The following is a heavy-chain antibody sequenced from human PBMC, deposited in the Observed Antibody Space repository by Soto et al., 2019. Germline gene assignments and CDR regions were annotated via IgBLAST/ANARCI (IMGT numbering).Heavy chain of an antibody. D-gene: IGHD3-10*01. J-gene: IGHJ3*01. CDR2: IYYYGST. CDR1: GGSITTSSYN. CDR3: ARFYGYAFDV. Sequence: QLQLQESGPGLMKPSETLSLTCSISGGSITTSSYNWDWIRQPPGKGLEWIGTIYYYGSTYYNPSLRSQVTISVDTSKNNFALQGKSVTAADTAVYYCARFYGYAFDVWGRGTVVTVSS. V-gene: IGHV4-39*02.